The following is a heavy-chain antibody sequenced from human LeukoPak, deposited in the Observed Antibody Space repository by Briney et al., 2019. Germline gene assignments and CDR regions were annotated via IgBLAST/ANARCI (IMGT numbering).Heavy chain of an antibody. D-gene: IGHD6-6*01. CDR1: GYTVTSYD. J-gene: IGHJ6*02. V-gene: IGHV1-8*01. Sequence: ASVKVSCKASGYTVTSYDINWVRQATGQGLEWMGWMNPNSGNTGYAQKFQGRVTMTRNTSISTAYMELSSLRSEDTAVYYCARAVEQLVHYYYYGMDVWGQGTTVTVSS. CDR3: ARAVEQLVHYYYYGMDV. CDR2: MNPNSGNT.